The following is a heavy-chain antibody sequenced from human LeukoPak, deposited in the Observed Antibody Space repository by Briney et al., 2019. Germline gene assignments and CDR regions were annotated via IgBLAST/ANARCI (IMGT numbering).Heavy chain of an antibody. J-gene: IGHJ4*02. CDR1: GFKIKNYG. CDR2: KWYDGSKQ. CDR3: ARDRTYYSDY. Sequence: GRSLRLSCAPSGFKIKNYGIHWVRQAPGKGLEWVAVKWYDGSKQYYTDSVKGRFTISRDDSKNTVYLQMDSLRVEDTAVYYCARDRTYYSDYWGQGTLVTVSS. V-gene: IGHV3-33*01. D-gene: IGHD3-16*01.